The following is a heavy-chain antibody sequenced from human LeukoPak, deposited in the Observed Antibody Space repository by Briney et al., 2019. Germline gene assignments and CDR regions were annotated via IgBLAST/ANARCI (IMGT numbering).Heavy chain of an antibody. CDR2: IYTSGTT. Sequence: SETLSLTCTVSGGSISSYYWSWIRQPAGKGLEWIGRIYTSGTTHYNPSLKSRVTMSVDTSKNQFSLKLSSVTAADTAVYYCAGLIRPGWFDPWGQGTLVTVSS. CDR3: AGLIRPGWFDP. V-gene: IGHV4-4*07. CDR1: GGSISSYY. D-gene: IGHD1-14*01. J-gene: IGHJ5*02.